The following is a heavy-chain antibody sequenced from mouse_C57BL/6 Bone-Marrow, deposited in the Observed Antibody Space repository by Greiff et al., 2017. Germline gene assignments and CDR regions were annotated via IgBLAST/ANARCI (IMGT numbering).Heavy chain of an antibody. CDR2: IYPRSGNT. Sequence: VQGVESGAELARPGASVKLSCKASGYTFTSYGISWVKQRPGQGLEWIGEIYPRSGNTYYNEKFKGKATLTADKSSSTAYMELRSLTSEDSAVYFCARGGFKVVAWSQGTTLTVSA. J-gene: IGHJ2*01. CDR1: GYTFTSYG. CDR3: ARGGFKVVA. V-gene: IGHV1-81*01. D-gene: IGHD1-1*01.